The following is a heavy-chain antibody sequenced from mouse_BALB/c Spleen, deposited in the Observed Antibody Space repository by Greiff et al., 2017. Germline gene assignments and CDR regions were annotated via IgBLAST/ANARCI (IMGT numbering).Heavy chain of an antibody. D-gene: IGHD2-4*01. J-gene: IGHJ3*01. V-gene: IGHV5-9-4*01. CDR3: AREDDYDGGAWFAY. CDR2: ISSGGSYT. Sequence: EVKLVESGGGLVKPGGSLKLSCAASGFTFSSYAMSWVRQSPEKRLEWVAEISSGGSYTYYPDTVTGRFTISRDNAKNTLYLEMSSLRSEDTAMYYCAREDDYDGGAWFAYWGQGTLVTVSA. CDR1: GFTFSSYA.